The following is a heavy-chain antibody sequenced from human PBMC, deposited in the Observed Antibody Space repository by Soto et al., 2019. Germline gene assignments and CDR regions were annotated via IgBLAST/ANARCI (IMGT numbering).Heavy chain of an antibody. D-gene: IGHD3-22*01. CDR2: ISAYNGNT. CDR1: GYTFTSYG. Sequence: QVQLVQSGAEVKKPGASVKVSCKASGYTFTSYGISCVRQAPGQGLEWMGWISAYNGNTNYAQKLQGRVNMTTDTSTSTAYMELRSLRSDDTAVYYCARDRLDYDSSGYFSSYYYGMDVWGQGTTVTVSS. V-gene: IGHV1-18*01. CDR3: ARDRLDYDSSGYFSSYYYGMDV. J-gene: IGHJ6*02.